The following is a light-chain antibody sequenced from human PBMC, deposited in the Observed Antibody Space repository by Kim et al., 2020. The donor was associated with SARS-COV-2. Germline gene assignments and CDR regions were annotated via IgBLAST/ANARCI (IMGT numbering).Light chain of an antibody. CDR1: SSNIGSNT. Sequence: QSVLTQPPSASGTPGQRVTISCSGGSSNIGSNTVNWYQQLPGTAPKLLIYSNSQRPSGVPDRFSGSKSGTSASLAISGLQFEDEADYHCAAWDDSLSGRVFGGGTKLPVL. CDR3: AAWDDSLSGRV. CDR2: SNS. V-gene: IGLV1-44*01. J-gene: IGLJ3*02.